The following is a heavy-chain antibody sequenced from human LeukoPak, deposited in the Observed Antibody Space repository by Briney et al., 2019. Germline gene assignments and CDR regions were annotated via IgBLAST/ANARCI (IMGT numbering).Heavy chain of an antibody. J-gene: IGHJ3*02. CDR3: ARDGLVGVTPYDAFDI. V-gene: IGHV3-33*08. Sequence: PGGSLRLSCEASGFTFSTCAMSWVRQAPGKGLEWVAVIWYDGSNKYYADSVKGRFTISRDNSKNTLYLQMNSLRAEDTAVYYCARDGLVGVTPYDAFDIWGQGTMVTVSS. D-gene: IGHD1-26*01. CDR1: GFTFSTCA. CDR2: IWYDGSNK.